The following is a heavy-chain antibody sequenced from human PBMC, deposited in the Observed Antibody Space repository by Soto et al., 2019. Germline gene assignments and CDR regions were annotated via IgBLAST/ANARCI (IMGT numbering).Heavy chain of an antibody. Sequence: DVVLVNSGGGFVRPGESLRLSCGASGFRFTSFGMNWVRQGPGKGLEWLSYISGLSATTYYADSVRGRFTVSRDNDMNFVFLQLNNLRGDDTAVYYCTRGGAARPDYWGQGSRVVVSS. CDR2: ISGLSATT. J-gene: IGHJ4*02. CDR3: TRGGAARPDY. CDR1: GFRFTSFG. V-gene: IGHV3-48*04. D-gene: IGHD2-15*01.